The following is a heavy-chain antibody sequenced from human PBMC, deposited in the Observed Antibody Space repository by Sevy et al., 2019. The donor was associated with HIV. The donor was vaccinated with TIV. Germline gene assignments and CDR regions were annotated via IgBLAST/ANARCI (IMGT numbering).Heavy chain of an antibody. Sequence: GGSLRLSCAASGFTFDDYAMHWVRQAPGKGLEWVSGISWNSGSIGYADSVKGRFTISRDNAKNTLYLQMNSMRDEDTALYYCAKDMIRLITMVRGVSAHYWGQGTLVTVSS. CDR3: AKDMIRLITMVRGVSAHY. J-gene: IGHJ4*02. V-gene: IGHV3-9*01. CDR1: GFTFDDYA. CDR2: ISWNSGSI. D-gene: IGHD3-10*01.